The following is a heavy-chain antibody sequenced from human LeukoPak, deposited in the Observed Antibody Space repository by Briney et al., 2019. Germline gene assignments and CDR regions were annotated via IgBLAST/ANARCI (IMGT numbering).Heavy chain of an antibody. V-gene: IGHV4-34*01. CDR3: ARLPQKRGKKNDAFDI. CDR1: GGSFSGYY. J-gene: IGHJ3*02. Sequence: PSETLSLTCAVYGGSFSGYYWSWIRQPPGKGLEWIGEINHSGSTNYNPSLKSRVTMSVDTSKNQFSLKLSSVTAADTAVYYCARLPQKRGKKNDAFDIWGQGTMVTVSS. CDR2: INHSGST.